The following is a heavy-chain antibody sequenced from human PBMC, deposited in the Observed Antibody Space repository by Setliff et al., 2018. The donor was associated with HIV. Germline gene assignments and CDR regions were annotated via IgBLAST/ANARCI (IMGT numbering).Heavy chain of an antibody. CDR2: INHSGNT. Sequence: SETLSLTCAVYGGSFSDYFWTWIRQPPGKGLEWIGEINHSGNTNYNPSLKSRVTISVDTSKNHFSLKLNSVTAADTAVYYCATGLTMTPDYWGQGSLVTVSS. CDR1: GGSFSDYF. CDR3: ATGLTMTPDY. D-gene: IGHD7-27*01. V-gene: IGHV4-34*01. J-gene: IGHJ4*02.